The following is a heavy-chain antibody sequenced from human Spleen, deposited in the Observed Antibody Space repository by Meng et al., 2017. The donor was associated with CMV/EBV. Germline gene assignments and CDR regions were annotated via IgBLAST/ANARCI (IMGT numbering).Heavy chain of an antibody. Sequence: GGSLRLSCAASGFTVSSDYMSWVRQAPGKGLEWVANIKQDGSEKYYVDSVKGRFTISRDNAKNSLYLQMNSLRAEDTAVYYCARDSSSSGNGYYYYGMDVWGQGTTVTVSS. CDR3: ARDSSSSGNGYYYYGMDV. CDR1: GFTVSSDY. J-gene: IGHJ6*02. V-gene: IGHV3-7*01. D-gene: IGHD6-6*01. CDR2: IKQDGSEK.